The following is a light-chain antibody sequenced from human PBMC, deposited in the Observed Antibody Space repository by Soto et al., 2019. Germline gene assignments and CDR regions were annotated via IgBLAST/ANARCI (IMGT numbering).Light chain of an antibody. J-gene: IGKJ5*01. CDR1: QSVSSN. Sequence: TAMTQARDTLSVTASYRDTLXIPASQSVSSNLAWYQQKPGQAPRLLIYGASTRATGIPARFSGSGSGTEFTLTISSLQSDDFAVYCCQQYNNWPPITFGQGTRLEIK. V-gene: IGKV3-15*01. CDR3: QQYNNWPPIT. CDR2: GAS.